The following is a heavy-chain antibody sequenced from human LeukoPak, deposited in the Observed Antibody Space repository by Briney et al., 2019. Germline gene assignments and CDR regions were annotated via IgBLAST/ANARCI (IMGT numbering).Heavy chain of an antibody. J-gene: IGHJ4*02. CDR3: ARQQIYGSGMGFDY. V-gene: IGHV4-39*01. D-gene: IGHD3-10*01. CDR1: GGSISSSSYY. Sequence: PSETLSLTCTVSGGSISSSSYYWGWIRQPPGKGLEWIGSIYYSGSTYYNPSLKSRVTISVDTSKNQFSLKLSSVTAADTAVYYCARQQIYGSGMGFDYWGQGTLVTVSS. CDR2: IYYSGST.